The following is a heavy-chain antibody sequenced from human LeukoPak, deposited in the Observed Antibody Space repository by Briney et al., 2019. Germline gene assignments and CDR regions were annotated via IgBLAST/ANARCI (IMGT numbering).Heavy chain of an antibody. Sequence: GSLRLSCAASGFTFSSYAMSWIRQPPGKGLEWIGEINHSGSTNYNPSLKSRVTISVDTSKNQFSLKLSSVTAADTAVYYCARGVLGYCSSTSCYTGVGGFDYWGQGTLVTVSS. CDR1: GFTFSSYA. CDR2: INHSGST. CDR3: ARGVLGYCSSTSCYTGVGGFDY. V-gene: IGHV4-34*01. J-gene: IGHJ4*02. D-gene: IGHD2-2*02.